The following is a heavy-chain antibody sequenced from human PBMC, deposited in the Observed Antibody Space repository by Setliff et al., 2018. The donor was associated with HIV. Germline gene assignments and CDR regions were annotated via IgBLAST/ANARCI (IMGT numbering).Heavy chain of an antibody. D-gene: IGHD6-13*01. CDR2: IYNTGST. Sequence: SETLSLTCTVSGGSISTSNWWTWIRQHPGKGLEWIGYIYNTGSTYHSPSLESRVTISIDTSKNQFSLKLSSVTAADTAVYFCARGRGSSSSWPIDYWGQGTLVTVSS. CDR1: GGSISTSNW. V-gene: IGHV4-31*03. J-gene: IGHJ4*02. CDR3: ARGRGSSSSWPIDY.